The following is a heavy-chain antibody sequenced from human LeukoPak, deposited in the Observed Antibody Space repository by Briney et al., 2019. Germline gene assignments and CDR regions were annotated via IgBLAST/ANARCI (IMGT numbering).Heavy chain of an antibody. V-gene: IGHV3-23*01. D-gene: IGHD6-19*01. CDR2: IDASGVNT. CDR1: RFTFSGYA. J-gene: IGHJ5*02. CDR3: AKGSGSGWYGWFDP. Sequence: PGGSLRLSCAASRFTFSGYAMYWVRQAPGKGLEWVSCIDASGVNTYYADSVKGRFTISRDNSRNTLYLHMNSLRAEDTAVYYGAKGSGSGWYGWFDPWGQGTPVTASS.